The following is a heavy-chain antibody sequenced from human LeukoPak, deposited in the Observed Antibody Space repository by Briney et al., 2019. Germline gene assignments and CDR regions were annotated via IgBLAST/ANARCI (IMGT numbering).Heavy chain of an antibody. J-gene: IGHJ4*02. D-gene: IGHD6-6*01. CDR2: IYYSGST. CDR3: ARTYSNSVGVDY. CDR1: GGPVSSGSYY. V-gene: IGHV4-61*01. Sequence: SETLSLTCTVSGGPVSSGSYYWSWIRQPPGKGLEWIGYIYYSGSTNYNPSLKSRVTISVDTSKNQFSLKLSFVTAADTAVYYCARTYSNSVGVDYWGQGTLVTVSS.